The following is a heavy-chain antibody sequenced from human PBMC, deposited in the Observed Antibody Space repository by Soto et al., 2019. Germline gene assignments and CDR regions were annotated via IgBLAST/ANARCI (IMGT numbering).Heavy chain of an antibody. V-gene: IGHV3-21*05. J-gene: IGHJ6*02. CDR2: ISSSSSYI. CDR1: GFTFSSYS. CDR3: AREKPPGYCISTSCYVGYYYGMDV. Sequence: GGSLRLSCAASGFTFSSYSMNWVRQAPGKGLEWVSYISSSSSYIYYADSVKGRFTISRDNAKNTLYLQMNSLRAEDTAVYYCAREKPPGYCISTSCYVGYYYGMDVWGQGTTVTVSS. D-gene: IGHD2-2*01.